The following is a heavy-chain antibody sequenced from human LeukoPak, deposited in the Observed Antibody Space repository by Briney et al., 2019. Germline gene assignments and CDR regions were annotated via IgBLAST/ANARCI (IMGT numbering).Heavy chain of an antibody. D-gene: IGHD2-2*03. CDR3: AKDGYCSSTSCYWKGAFDI. V-gene: IGHV3-23*01. CDR1: GFTFSSYA. CDR2: ISGSGGST. Sequence: GGSLRLSCAASGFTFSSYAMSWVRQAPGKGLEWVSAISGSGGSTYYADSVKGRFTISRDNSKNTLYLQMNSLRAEDTAVYYCAKDGYCSSTSCYWKGAFDIWGQGTMVTVSS. J-gene: IGHJ3*02.